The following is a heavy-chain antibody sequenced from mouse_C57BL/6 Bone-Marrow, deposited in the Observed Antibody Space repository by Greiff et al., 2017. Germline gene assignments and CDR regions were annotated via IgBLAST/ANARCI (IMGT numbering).Heavy chain of an antibody. CDR1: GYTFTSYW. J-gene: IGHJ3*01. CDR2: IPPNSGST. CDR3: ARESYYDYPWFAY. Sequence: QVQLHQPGAELVKPGASVKLSCKASGYTFTSYWMHWVKQRPGQGLEWIGMIPPNSGSTNYNEKFKSKATLTVDKSSSTAYMQLSRLTSEDSAVYYCARESYYDYPWFAYWGQGTLVTVSA. D-gene: IGHD2-4*01. V-gene: IGHV1-64*01.